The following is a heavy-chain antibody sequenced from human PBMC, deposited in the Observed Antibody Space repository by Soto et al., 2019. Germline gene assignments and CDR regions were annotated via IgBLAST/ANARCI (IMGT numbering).Heavy chain of an antibody. V-gene: IGHV3-23*01. CDR2: INTAEGGT. J-gene: IGHJ4*02. CDR3: AKNYQFDS. Sequence: EVQLLESGGGLVQPGGSLRLFCTASGFTFTAYAMSWVRQAPGKGPEWVSSINTAEGGTNYAESVMGRFTISRDNSKNTLYLQMDSLRAEDTAMYYCAKNYQFDSWGQGTLVIVSS. D-gene: IGHD2-2*01. CDR1: GFTFTAYA.